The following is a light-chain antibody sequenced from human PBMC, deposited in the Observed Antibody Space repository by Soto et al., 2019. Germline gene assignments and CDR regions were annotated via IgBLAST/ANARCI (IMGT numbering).Light chain of an antibody. J-gene: IGLJ2*01. Sequence: QLVLTQSPSASASLGASVKLTCTLSSGHSSYAIAWHQQQPEKGPRYLMKLNSDGSHSKGDGIPDRFSGSSSGAERYLTISSLQSEDEADYYCQTGGTLVVFGGGTKVTVL. CDR1: SGHSSYA. CDR3: QTGGTLVV. V-gene: IGLV4-69*01. CDR2: LNSDGSH.